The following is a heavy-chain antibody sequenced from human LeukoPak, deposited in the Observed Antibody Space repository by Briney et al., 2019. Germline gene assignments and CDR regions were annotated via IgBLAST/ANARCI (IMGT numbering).Heavy chain of an antibody. J-gene: IGHJ4*02. Sequence: GGSLRLSCAASGFTFSSYGMHWVRQAPGKGLEWVAVISYDGSNKYYADSVKGRFTTSRDNSKNTLYLQMNSLRAEDTAVYYCAKDRIVGSGSYFRYFDYWGQGTLVTVSS. CDR3: AKDRIVGSGSYFRYFDY. CDR1: GFTFSSYG. D-gene: IGHD1-26*01. CDR2: ISYDGSNK. V-gene: IGHV3-30*18.